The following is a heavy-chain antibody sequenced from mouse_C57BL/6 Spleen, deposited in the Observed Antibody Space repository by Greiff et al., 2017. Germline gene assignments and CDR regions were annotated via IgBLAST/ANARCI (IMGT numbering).Heavy chain of an antibody. V-gene: IGHV1-52*01. CDR1: GYTFTSYW. D-gene: IGHD1-1*01. CDR2: IDPSDSET. J-gene: IGHJ4*01. Sequence: VQLQQSGAELVRPGSSVQLSCKASGYTFTSYWMHWVKQRPIQGLEWIGNIDPSDSETHYNQKFKDKATLTVDKSSSTAYMQLSSLTSEDSAVYYCARGEELTTVVAGDAMDYWGQGTSVTVSS. CDR3: ARGEELTTVVAGDAMDY.